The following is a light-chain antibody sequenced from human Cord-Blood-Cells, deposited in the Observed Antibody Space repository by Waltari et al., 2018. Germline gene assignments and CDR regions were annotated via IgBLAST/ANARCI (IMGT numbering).Light chain of an antibody. CDR3: QQRINWPLT. Sequence: EIVLTQSQATLSLSPGERATLSCRASQSVSSYLAWYQQKPGQAPRLLIYDASNRATGIPARFSVSGSGTDFTLTISSLEPEDFAVYYCQQRINWPLTFGGGTKVEIK. CDR2: DAS. J-gene: IGKJ4*01. V-gene: IGKV3-11*01. CDR1: QSVSSY.